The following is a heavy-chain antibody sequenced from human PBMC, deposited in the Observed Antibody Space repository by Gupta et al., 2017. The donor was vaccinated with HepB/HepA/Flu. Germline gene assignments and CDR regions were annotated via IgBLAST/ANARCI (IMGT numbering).Heavy chain of an antibody. CDR1: GGSVSSGSNY. J-gene: IGHJ6*03. V-gene: IGHV4-61*01. Sequence: QVQLQESGPGLVKPSETLSLTCTVSGGSVSSGSNYWSWIRQPPGKGPEWIGYIYYSGTTNYNPSLKGRVTMSIDTSQNQFSLKLSSVTAADTAVYYCARDWSQPRSGYSSSYYNYYYMDVWGKGTTVTVSS. D-gene: IGHD3-3*01. CDR3: ARDWSQPRSGYSSSYYNYYYMDV. CDR2: IYYSGTT.